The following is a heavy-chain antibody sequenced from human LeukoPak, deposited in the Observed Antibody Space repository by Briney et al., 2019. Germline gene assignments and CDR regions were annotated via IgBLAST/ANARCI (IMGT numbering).Heavy chain of an antibody. CDR2: INPNSGGA. D-gene: IGHD3-3*01. V-gene: IGHV1-2*06. CDR3: ARGGYDFVYYYYGMDV. CDR1: GYTFTGYY. Sequence: ASVKVSCKASGYTFTGYYMHWVRQAPGQGLEWMGRINPNSGGANYAQKFQGRVTMTRDTSISTAYMELSRLRSDDTAVYYCARGGYDFVYYYYGMDVWGQGTTVTVSS. J-gene: IGHJ6*02.